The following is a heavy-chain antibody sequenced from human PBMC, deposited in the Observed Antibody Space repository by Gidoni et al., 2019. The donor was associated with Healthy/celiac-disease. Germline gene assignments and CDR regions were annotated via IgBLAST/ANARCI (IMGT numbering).Heavy chain of an antibody. CDR1: GFTFSSFA. J-gene: IGHJ4*02. Sequence: EVQLLESGGGLVQPGGSLRLSCAASGFTFSSFAMSWVRQAPGKGLEWVSAISGSGGSTYYADSVKGRVTISRDNSKNTLYLQMNSLRAEDTAVYYCAKENGFGAIHVSKPDYWGQGTLVTVSS. CDR2: ISGSGGST. D-gene: IGHD3-3*01. CDR3: AKENGFGAIHVSKPDY. V-gene: IGHV3-23*01.